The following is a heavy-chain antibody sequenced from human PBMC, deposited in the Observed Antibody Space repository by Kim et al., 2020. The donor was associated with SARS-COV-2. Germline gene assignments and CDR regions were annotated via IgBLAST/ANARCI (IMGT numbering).Heavy chain of an antibody. CDR2: IWYDGSNK. J-gene: IGHJ4*02. D-gene: IGHD6-19*01. CDR1: GFTFSSYG. Sequence: GGSLRLSCAVSGFTFSSYGMHWVRQAPGKGLEWVAVIWYDGSNKYYADSVKGRFTISRDNSKNTLYLQMNSLRAEDTAVYYCAKEGSGWHLGFDYWGQGTLVTVSS. V-gene: IGHV3-33*06. CDR3: AKEGSGWHLGFDY.